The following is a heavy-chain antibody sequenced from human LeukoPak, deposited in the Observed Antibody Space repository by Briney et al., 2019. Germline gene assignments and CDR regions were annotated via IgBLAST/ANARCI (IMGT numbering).Heavy chain of an antibody. V-gene: IGHV4-4*07. CDR3: ASSAFGEFTYYFDY. CDR2: IYTSGST. J-gene: IGHJ4*02. CDR1: SGSITGYY. D-gene: IGHD3-10*01. Sequence: PSETLSLTCTVSSGSITGYYWSWIRQPAGKGLEWIGRIYTSGSTNYNPSLKSRVTMSVDTSKNQFSLKLSSVTAADTAVYYCASSAFGEFTYYFDYWGQGTLVTVSS.